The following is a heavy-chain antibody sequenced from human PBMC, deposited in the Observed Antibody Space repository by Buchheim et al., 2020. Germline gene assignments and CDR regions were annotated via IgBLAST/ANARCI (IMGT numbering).Heavy chain of an antibody. V-gene: IGHV3-15*01. Sequence: EVQLVESGGGLVKPGGSLRLSCAASGFTFSNAWMSWVRQAPGKGLEWVGRIKSKTAGGTTDYAAPVKGRFTISRDDSKNTLYLQMNSLKTEDTAVYYCTTWTVVPAAKGYFDYWGQGTL. CDR1: GFTFSNAW. CDR3: TTWTVVPAAKGYFDY. J-gene: IGHJ4*02. CDR2: IKSKTAGGTT. D-gene: IGHD2-2*01.